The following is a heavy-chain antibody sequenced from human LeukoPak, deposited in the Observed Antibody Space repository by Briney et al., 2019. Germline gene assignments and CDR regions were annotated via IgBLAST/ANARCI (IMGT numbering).Heavy chain of an antibody. V-gene: IGHV1-2*02. CDR2: INPNSGGT. J-gene: IGHJ4*02. CDR1: GYTFTGYY. Sequence: GASVKVSCKASGYTFTGYYMHWVRQAPGQGLEWMGWINPNSGGTNYAQKFQGRVTMTRDTPISTAYMELSRLRSDDTAVYYCAREDYGGIYYFDYWGQGTLVTVSS. CDR3: AREDYGGIYYFDY. D-gene: IGHD4-23*01.